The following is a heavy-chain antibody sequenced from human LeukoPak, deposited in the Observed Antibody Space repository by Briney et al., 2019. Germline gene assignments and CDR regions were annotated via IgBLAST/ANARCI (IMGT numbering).Heavy chain of an antibody. CDR3: ASPTTQTRGFDY. V-gene: IGHV1-69*05. CDR1: GYTFSGYY. Sequence: ASVKVSCKASGYTFSGYYMYWVRQAPGQGLEWMGGIIPIFGTANYAQKFQGRVTITTDESTSTAYMELSSLRSEDTAVYYCASPTTQTRGFDYWGQGTLVTVSS. D-gene: IGHD1-26*01. J-gene: IGHJ4*02. CDR2: IIPIFGTA.